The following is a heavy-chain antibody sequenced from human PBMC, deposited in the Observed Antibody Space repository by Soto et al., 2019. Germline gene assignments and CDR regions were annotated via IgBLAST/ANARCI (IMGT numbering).Heavy chain of an antibody. CDR1: GFTFSSYS. CDR3: ARDKSMLLKRYYYGMDV. J-gene: IGHJ6*02. V-gene: IGHV3-48*02. Sequence: PGGSLRLSCAASGFTFSSYSMNWVRQAPGKGLEWVSYISSSSSTIYYADSVKGRFTISRDNAKNSLYLQMNSLRDEDTAVYYCARDKSMLLKRYYYGMDVWGQGTTVTVSS. D-gene: IGHD2-8*01. CDR2: ISSSSSTI.